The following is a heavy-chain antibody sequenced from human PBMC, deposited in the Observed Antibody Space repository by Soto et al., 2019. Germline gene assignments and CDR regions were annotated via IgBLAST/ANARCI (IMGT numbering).Heavy chain of an antibody. V-gene: IGHV3-7*03. CDR2: IKQDGSEK. D-gene: IGHD3-3*01. J-gene: IGHJ4*02. CDR3: ASRVPDVAYYGVFDY. CDR1: GLTFSGHW. Sequence: GGSLRLSCAASGLTFSGHWMTWVRQAPGKGLEWVANIKQDGSEKYYVDSVKGRFTISRDNAKNSVFLQMNSLTVEDTAMHYCASRVPDVAYYGVFDYWGQGTLVTVSS.